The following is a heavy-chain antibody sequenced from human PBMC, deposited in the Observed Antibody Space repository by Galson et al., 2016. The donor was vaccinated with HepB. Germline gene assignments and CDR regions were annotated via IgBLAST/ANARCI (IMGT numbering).Heavy chain of an antibody. Sequence: SETLSLTCAVSGYSISGGYYWGWIRQPPGKGLEWIGSIYHSGSTYYNPSLKSRVTISVDTSKNQFSLKVSSVTAADTAVYYCARKGDGYNDYYYYYGMDVWGQGTTVTVSS. CDR2: IYHSGST. V-gene: IGHV4-38-2*01. D-gene: IGHD5-24*01. CDR3: ARKGDGYNDYYYYYGMDV. CDR1: GYSISGGYY. J-gene: IGHJ6*02.